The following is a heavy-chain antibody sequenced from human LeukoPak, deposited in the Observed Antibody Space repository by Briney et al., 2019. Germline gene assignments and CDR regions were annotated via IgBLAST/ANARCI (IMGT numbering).Heavy chain of an antibody. D-gene: IGHD4-17*01. CDR3: TRSRSINYGDYGWFFY. CDR2: IYYSGST. V-gene: IGHV4-39*01. J-gene: IGHJ4*02. CDR1: GGSISSSSYY. Sequence: PSETLSLTCTVSGGSISSSSYYWGWIRQPPGKGLEWIGSIYYSGSTYYNPSLKSRVTISVDTSKNQFSLNLTSVTAADTAVYFCTRSRSINYGDYGWFFYWVQGTLVTVS.